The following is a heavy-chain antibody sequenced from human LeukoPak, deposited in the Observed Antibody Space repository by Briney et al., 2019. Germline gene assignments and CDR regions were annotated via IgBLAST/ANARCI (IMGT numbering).Heavy chain of an antibody. J-gene: IGHJ6*02. CDR3: ARGIAVAGTSGYYYGMDV. Sequence: SETLSLTCTVSGGSISSYYWSWIRQLPGKGLEWIGYIYYSGSTNYNPSLKSRVTISVDTSKNQFSLKLSSVTAADTAVYYCARGIAVAGTSGYYYGMDVWGQGTTVTVSS. CDR1: GGSISSYY. D-gene: IGHD6-19*01. V-gene: IGHV4-59*01. CDR2: IYYSGST.